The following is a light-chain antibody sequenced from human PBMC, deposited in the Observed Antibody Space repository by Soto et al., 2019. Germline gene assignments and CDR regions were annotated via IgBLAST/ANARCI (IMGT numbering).Light chain of an antibody. CDR2: EVS. CDR1: SSDVGGYNY. Sequence: QSALTQPASVSGSPGQSITISCTGTSSDVGGYNYVSWFQQHPGKAPKLKIYEVSNRPSGVSNRFSGSKSGYTASLTISELQAEDEDDYYCTSITSRSTWVFGGGTQLTVL. J-gene: IGLJ3*02. CDR3: TSITSRSTWV. V-gene: IGLV2-14*03.